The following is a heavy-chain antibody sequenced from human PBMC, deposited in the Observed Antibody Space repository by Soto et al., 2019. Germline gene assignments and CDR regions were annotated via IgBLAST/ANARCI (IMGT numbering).Heavy chain of an antibody. CDR2: INAGNGNT. V-gene: IGHV1-3*01. CDR3: ARAPSWWYFDL. CDR1: GYTFTSYA. J-gene: IGHJ2*01. Sequence: GASVKVSCKASGYTFTSYAMHWVRQAPGQRLEWMGWINAGNGNTKYSQKFQGRVTITRDTSASTAYMVLSSLRSEDTAVYYCARAPSWWYFDLWGRGTLVTVSS.